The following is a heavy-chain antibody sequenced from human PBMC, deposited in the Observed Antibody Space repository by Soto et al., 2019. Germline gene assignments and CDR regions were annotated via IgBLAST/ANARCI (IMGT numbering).Heavy chain of an antibody. D-gene: IGHD3-22*01. CDR2: ISWNSGSI. V-gene: IGHV3-9*01. J-gene: IGHJ3*02. CDR1: GFTFSSYA. CDR3: AKDAGYDTLPHAFDI. Sequence: GGSLRLSCAASGFTFSSYAMHWVRQAPGKGLEWVSGISWNSGSIGYADSVKGRFTISRDNAKNSLYLQMNSLRAEDTALYYCAKDAGYDTLPHAFDIWGQGTMVTVSS.